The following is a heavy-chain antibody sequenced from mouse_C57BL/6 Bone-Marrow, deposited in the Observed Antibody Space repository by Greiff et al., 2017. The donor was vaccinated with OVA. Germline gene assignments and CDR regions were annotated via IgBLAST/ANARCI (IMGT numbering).Heavy chain of an antibody. CDR2: IYPGDGDT. Sequence: QVQLQQSGPELVKPGASVTISCKASGYAFSSSWMNWVKQRPGKGLEWIGRIYPGDGDTNYNGKFKGKATLTADKSSSTAYLQLSSLTSEDSAVYFCARVGSRGPYFDVWGTGTTVTVSS. CDR1: GYAFSSSW. J-gene: IGHJ1*03. D-gene: IGHD1-1*01. CDR3: ARVGSRGPYFDV. V-gene: IGHV1-82*01.